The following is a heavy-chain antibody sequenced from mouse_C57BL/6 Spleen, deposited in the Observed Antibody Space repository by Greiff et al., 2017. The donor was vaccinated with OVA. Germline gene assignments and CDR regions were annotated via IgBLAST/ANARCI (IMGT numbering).Heavy chain of an antibody. V-gene: IGHV5-17*01. Sequence: EVKLMESGGGLVKPGGSLKLSCAASGFTFSDYGMHWVRQAPEKGLEWVAYISSGSSTIYYADTVKGRFTISSDNAKNTLFMQMTSLRSEDTAMYYCASPAYYSNHYYAMDYWGQGTSVTVSS. J-gene: IGHJ4*01. D-gene: IGHD2-5*01. CDR1: GFTFSDYG. CDR2: ISSGSSTI. CDR3: ASPAYYSNHYYAMDY.